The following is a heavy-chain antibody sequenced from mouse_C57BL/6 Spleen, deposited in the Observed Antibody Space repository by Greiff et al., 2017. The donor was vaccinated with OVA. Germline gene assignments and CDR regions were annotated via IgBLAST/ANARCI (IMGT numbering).Heavy chain of an antibody. J-gene: IGHJ2*01. CDR2: IHPNSGST. D-gene: IGHD1-1*01. Sequence: QVQLQQSGAELVKPGASVKLSCKASGYTFTSYWMHWVKQRPGQGLEWIGMIHPNSGSTNYNEKFKSKATLTVDKSSSTAYMQLSSLTSEDSAVYYCAREGKNYYGSSDYWGQGTTLTVSS. CDR1: GYTFTSYW. CDR3: AREGKNYYGSSDY. V-gene: IGHV1-64*01.